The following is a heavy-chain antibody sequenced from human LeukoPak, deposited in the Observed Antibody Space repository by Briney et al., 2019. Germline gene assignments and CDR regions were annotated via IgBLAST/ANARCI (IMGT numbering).Heavy chain of an antibody. J-gene: IGHJ4*02. CDR1: GFTFTSSA. V-gene: IGHV1-58*01. D-gene: IGHD1-26*01. Sequence: SVKVSFKASGFTFTSSAVQWVRQARGQRLEWIGWIVVGSGNTNYAQKFQERVTITRDMSTSTAYMELSSLRSEDTAVYYCAADQAWELPGYWGQGTLVTVSS. CDR2: IVVGSGNT. CDR3: AADQAWELPGY.